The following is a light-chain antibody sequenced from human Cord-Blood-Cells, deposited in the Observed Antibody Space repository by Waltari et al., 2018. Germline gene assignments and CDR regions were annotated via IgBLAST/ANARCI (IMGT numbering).Light chain of an antibody. J-gene: IGLJ3*02. V-gene: IGLV2-14*01. CDR2: DVS. CDR1: SSDVGGHNY. Sequence: QSALTQPPSVSGSPGQSLPISCTGTSSDVGGHNYVSWYQQHPGNTPKLMIYDVSKRPSGVSNRFSGSKSGNTTSLTISGLQAEDEADYYCSSYTSSSTLVFGGGTKLTVL. CDR3: SSYTSSSTLV.